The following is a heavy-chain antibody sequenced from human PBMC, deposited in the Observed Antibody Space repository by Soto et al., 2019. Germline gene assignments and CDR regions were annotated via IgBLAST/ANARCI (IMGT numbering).Heavy chain of an antibody. CDR3: ATSVVVVAAHDAFDI. D-gene: IGHD2-15*01. CDR2: IYYSGSP. Sequence: SETLSLTCTVSGGSISSHDWRWIRQPQGKGLEWIGYIYYSGSPYYNPSLKSRVTISVDTSKNQFSLKLSSVTAADTAVYYCATSVVVVAAHDAFDIWGQGTMVTVSS. J-gene: IGHJ3*02. CDR1: GGSISSHD. V-gene: IGHV4-59*11.